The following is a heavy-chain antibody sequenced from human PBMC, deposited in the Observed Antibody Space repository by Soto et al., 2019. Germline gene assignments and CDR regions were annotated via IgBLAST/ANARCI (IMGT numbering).Heavy chain of an antibody. J-gene: IGHJ4*02. CDR1: GFTFSSYG. V-gene: IGHV3-30*18. D-gene: IGHD3-10*01. Sequence: QVQLVESGGGVVQPGRSLRLSCAASGFTFSSYGMHWVRQAPGKGLEWVAVISHDGSNKYYADSVKGRFTISRDNSKNTLYLQMNSLRAEDTAVYYCAKEAPRDYRFDYWGQGTLVTVSS. CDR2: ISHDGSNK. CDR3: AKEAPRDYRFDY.